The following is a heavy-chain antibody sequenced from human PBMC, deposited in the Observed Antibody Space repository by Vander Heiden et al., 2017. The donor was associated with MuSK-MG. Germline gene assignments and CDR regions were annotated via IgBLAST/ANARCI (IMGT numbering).Heavy chain of an antibody. D-gene: IGHD3-10*01. J-gene: IGHJ4*02. CDR1: GYTFTGHY. CDR2: INPNSGGT. CDR3: ARDKTKSNYYGSVGSY. V-gene: IGHV1-2*02. Sequence: QVQLVQSGAEVKKPGASVKVSCKASGYTFTGHYMHGVRQAPGQGLEWMGWINPNSGGTNYAQKLQGRVTMTRDTSISTAYMELSRLRSDETAVYYCARDKTKSNYYGSVGSYWGQGTLVTVYS.